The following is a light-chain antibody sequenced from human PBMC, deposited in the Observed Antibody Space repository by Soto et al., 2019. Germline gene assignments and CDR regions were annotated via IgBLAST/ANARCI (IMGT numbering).Light chain of an antibody. J-gene: IGKJ4*01. CDR2: GAS. Sequence: EIVMTQSPATLSVSPGERATLSCRASQSFSSRLAWYQQKPGQAPRLLIYGASARATGIPARFSGSGSGTEFTLTISSLQSEDFAVYYCQQYNNWPFTFGGGTKVEI. CDR1: QSFSSR. CDR3: QQYNNWPFT. V-gene: IGKV3-15*01.